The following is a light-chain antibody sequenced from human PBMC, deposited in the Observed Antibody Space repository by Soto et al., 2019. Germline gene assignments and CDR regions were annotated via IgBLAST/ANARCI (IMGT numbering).Light chain of an antibody. J-gene: IGKJ4*01. CDR3: MQDVEIPFT. CDR1: QSLLHRDGKTY. Sequence: DVVMTQTPLSLSVTPGQPASMSCKSSQSLLHRDGKTYLYWYLQKPGQPPQLLIYEVSNRFSGVPDRVSASGSGTDFTLKISRVEAEDVGVYYCMQDVEIPFTFGGGKKVDIK. CDR2: EVS. V-gene: IGKV2D-29*01.